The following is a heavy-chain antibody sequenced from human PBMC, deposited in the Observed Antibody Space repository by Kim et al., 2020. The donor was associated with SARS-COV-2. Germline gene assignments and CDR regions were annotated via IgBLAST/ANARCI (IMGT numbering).Heavy chain of an antibody. D-gene: IGHD2-2*01. CDR3: ARGVLVVPAAMGGYYYYYGMDV. Sequence: SQTLSLTCAISGDSVSSNSAAWNWIRQSPSRGLELLGRTYYRSKWYNDYAVSVKSRITINPDTSKNQFSLQLNSVTPEDTAVYYCARGVLVVPAAMGGYYYYYGMDVWGQGTTVTVSS. CDR1: GDSVSSNSAA. J-gene: IGHJ6*02. CDR2: TYYRSKWYN. V-gene: IGHV6-1*01.